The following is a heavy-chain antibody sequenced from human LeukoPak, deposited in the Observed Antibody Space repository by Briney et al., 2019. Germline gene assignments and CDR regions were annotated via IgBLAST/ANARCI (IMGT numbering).Heavy chain of an antibody. V-gene: IGHV3-48*01. Sequence: GGSLRLSCAASGFTFSSYSMNWVRQAPGKGREWVSYISSSSSTIYYADSVKGRFTISRDNAKNSLYLQMNSLRAEDTAVYYCARDNLDWFDPWGQGTLVTVSS. CDR1: GFTFSSYS. J-gene: IGHJ5*02. D-gene: IGHD1-20*01. CDR3: ARDNLDWFDP. CDR2: ISSSSSTI.